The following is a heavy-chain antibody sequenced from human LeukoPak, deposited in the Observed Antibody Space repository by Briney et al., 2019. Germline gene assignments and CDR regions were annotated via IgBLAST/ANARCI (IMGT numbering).Heavy chain of an antibody. CDR3: AKDMVVIATNWFDP. D-gene: IGHD2-21*01. J-gene: IGHJ5*02. Sequence: SETLSLTCAVYGGSFSDYYWSWIRQPPGKGLEWIGEINHSGSTNYNPSLKSRVTISVDTSKNQFSLKLSSVTAADTAVYYCAKDMVVIATNWFDPWGQGTLVTVSS. CDR1: GGSFSDYY. V-gene: IGHV4-34*01. CDR2: INHSGST.